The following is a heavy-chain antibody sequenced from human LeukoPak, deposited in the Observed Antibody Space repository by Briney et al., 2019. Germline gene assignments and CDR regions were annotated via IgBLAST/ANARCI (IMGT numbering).Heavy chain of an antibody. CDR3: AISFDPGYYFDY. Sequence: SVKVSCTASGGTFSSYAISWVRQAPGHGLEWMGRIFPILGIANSAQKFQGRVTITADKSTCTAYMELSSLRSEDTAVYYCAISFDPGYYFDYWGQGTLVTVSS. V-gene: IGHV1-69*04. D-gene: IGHD3-9*01. CDR2: IFPILGIA. J-gene: IGHJ4*02. CDR1: GGTFSSYA.